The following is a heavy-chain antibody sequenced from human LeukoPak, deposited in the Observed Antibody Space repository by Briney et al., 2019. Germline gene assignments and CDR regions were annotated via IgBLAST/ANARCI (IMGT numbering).Heavy chain of an antibody. Sequence: SETLSLTCSVSGGSISSTTYYWGWIRQPPGKGLEWIGNIYYSGSTYYNPSLKSRVTISVDTSKNQFSLKLSSVTAADTAVYYCARRPSTVTTPHFDYWGQGTLVTVSS. CDR2: IYYSGST. D-gene: IGHD4-17*01. V-gene: IGHV4-39*07. CDR1: GGSISSTTYY. J-gene: IGHJ4*02. CDR3: ARRPSTVTTPHFDY.